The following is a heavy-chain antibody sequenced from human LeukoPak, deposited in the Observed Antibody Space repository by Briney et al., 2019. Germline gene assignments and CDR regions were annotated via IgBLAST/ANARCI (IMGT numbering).Heavy chain of an antibody. D-gene: IGHD2-2*01. Sequence: SETLSLTCAVYGGSFSGYYWSWIRQPPGKRLEWIGEINHSGSTNYNPSLKSRVTISVDTSKNQFSLKLSSVTAADTAVYYCARVHGGIVVVPAAINYYYYYYMDVWGKGTTVTVSS. CDR2: INHSGST. J-gene: IGHJ6*03. CDR3: ARVHGGIVVVPAAINYYYYYYMDV. CDR1: GGSFSGYY. V-gene: IGHV4-34*01.